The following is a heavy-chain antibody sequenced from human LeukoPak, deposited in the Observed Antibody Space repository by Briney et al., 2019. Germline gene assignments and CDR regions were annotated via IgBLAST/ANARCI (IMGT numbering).Heavy chain of an antibody. Sequence: GESLTISWQGSGYTLYAKCITRGRQMPGKGLEWLGRIDPRDSDTNYNPSFQDHVSISVDRSISTVYLEWSGLKASDTAMYYCARQELDNWVDAGSYFFSWGRGTLVTVSS. J-gene: IGHJ5*02. CDR1: GYTLYAKC. CDR3: ARQELDNWVDAGSYFFS. V-gene: IGHV5-10-1*01. D-gene: IGHD3-10*01. CDR2: IDPRDSDT.